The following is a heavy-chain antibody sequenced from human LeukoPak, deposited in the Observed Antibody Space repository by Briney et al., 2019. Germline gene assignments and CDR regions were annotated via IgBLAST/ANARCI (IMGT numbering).Heavy chain of an antibody. J-gene: IGHJ4*02. V-gene: IGHV3-23*01. CDR1: GFTFSSYA. CDR3: AKGGDIVVVVAAYDY. Sequence: PGGSLRLSCAASGFTFSSYAMSWVRQAPGKGLEWVSAISGSGGSTYYADSVKGRFTISRDNSKNTLYLQMNSLRAEDTAVYYCAKGGDIVVVVAAYDYWDQGTLVTVSS. D-gene: IGHD2-15*01. CDR2: ISGSGGST.